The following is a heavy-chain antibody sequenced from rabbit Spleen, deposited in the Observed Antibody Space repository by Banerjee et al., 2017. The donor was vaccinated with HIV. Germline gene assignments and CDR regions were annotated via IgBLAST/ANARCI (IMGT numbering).Heavy chain of an antibody. Sequence: QEQLKETGGGLVQPGGSLTLTCTASRFSFSSSYWISWVRQAPGKGLEWIGCIYTGNSKTYYANWAKGRFTISKTSSTTVTLQMTSLTVADTATYFCARDAGSGHYIDAYFDLWGPGTLVTVS. J-gene: IGHJ4*01. CDR3: ARDAGSGHYIDAYFDL. D-gene: IGHD8-1*01. CDR2: IYTGNSKT. V-gene: IGHV1S45*01. CDR1: RFSFSSSYW.